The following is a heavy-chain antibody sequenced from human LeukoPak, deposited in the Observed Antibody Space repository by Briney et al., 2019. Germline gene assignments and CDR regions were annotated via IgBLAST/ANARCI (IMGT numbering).Heavy chain of an antibody. D-gene: IGHD3-3*01. CDR2: IRSKAYGGTT. J-gene: IGHJ4*02. CDR3: TRVSGVYDFWSGYYDY. V-gene: IGHV3-49*03. CDR1: GFTFGDYA. Sequence: GSLRLSYTASGFTFGDYAMSWFRQAPGKGLEWVGFIRSKAYGGTTEYAASVKGRFTISRDDSKSIAYLQMNSLKTEDTAVYYCTRVSGVYDFWSGYYDYWGQGTLVTVSS.